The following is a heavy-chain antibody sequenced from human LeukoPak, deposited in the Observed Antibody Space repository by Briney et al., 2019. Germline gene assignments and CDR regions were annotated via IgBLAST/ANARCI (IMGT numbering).Heavy chain of an antibody. CDR3: AKDTTIFGVVIPEDAFDV. J-gene: IGHJ3*01. D-gene: IGHD3-3*01. Sequence: PGGSLRLSCAASGFTFSSYAMSWVRQAPGKGLEWVSAISGSGGSTYYADSVKGRFTISRDNSKNTLYLQMNSLRAEDTAAYYCAKDTTIFGVVIPEDAFDVWGQGTMVTVSS. CDR1: GFTFSSYA. CDR2: ISGSGGST. V-gene: IGHV3-23*01.